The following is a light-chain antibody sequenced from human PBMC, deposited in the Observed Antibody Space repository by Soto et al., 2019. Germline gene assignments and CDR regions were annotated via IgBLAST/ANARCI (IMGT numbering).Light chain of an antibody. J-gene: IGKJ1*01. CDR3: QQYVSWT. CDR2: GAS. V-gene: IGKV3-20*01. Sequence: EIVLTQSPGTLSLSPGERATLSCRASQSISTNHLAWYQQKPGQAPRLLIYGASSRATGIPDRFSGSGSGTDFTLTISRLEPEDSAIYYCQQYVSWTFVQGTKVEIK. CDR1: QSISTNH.